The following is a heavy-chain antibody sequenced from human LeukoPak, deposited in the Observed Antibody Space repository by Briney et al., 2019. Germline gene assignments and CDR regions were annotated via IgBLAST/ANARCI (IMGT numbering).Heavy chain of an antibody. J-gene: IGHJ4*02. CDR1: GFTFDDYA. CDR2: ISWNSGSI. D-gene: IGHD1-26*01. V-gene: IGHV3-9*01. Sequence: PGRPLRLSCAASGFTFDDYAMHWVRQAPGKGLEWVSGISWNSGSIGYADSVKGRFTISRDNSKNTLYLQMNSLRAEDTAVYYCAGGGIVGATTNYFDYWGQGTLVTVSS. CDR3: AGGGIVGATTNYFDY.